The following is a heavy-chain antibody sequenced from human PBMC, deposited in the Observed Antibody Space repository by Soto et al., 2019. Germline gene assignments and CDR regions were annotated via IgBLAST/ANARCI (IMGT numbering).Heavy chain of an antibody. J-gene: IGHJ3*02. Sequence: SSETLSLTCTVSGGSISSSSYYWGWIRQPPGKGLEWIGSIYYSGSIYYNPSLKSRVTISVDTSKNQFSLKLSSVTAADTAVYYCARREGYTYYDFWSGYWAFDIWGQGTMVTVSS. D-gene: IGHD3-3*01. CDR2: IYYSGSI. V-gene: IGHV4-39*01. CDR1: GGSISSSSYY. CDR3: ARREGYTYYDFWSGYWAFDI.